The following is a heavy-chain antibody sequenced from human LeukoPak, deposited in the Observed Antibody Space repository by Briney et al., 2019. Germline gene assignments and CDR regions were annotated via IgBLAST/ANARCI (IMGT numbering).Heavy chain of an antibody. CDR1: GGXISTYY. Sequence: SETLSLTCTVSGGXISTYYWSWIRQPPGKGLEWIGYIYYSGNTNYNPSLKSRLTISVDTSKNQFSLKLRSVTAADTAVYYCARVGRGSFDIWGQGIMVTVSS. CDR3: ARVGRGSFDI. D-gene: IGHD1-26*01. V-gene: IGHV4-59*01. CDR2: IYYSGNT. J-gene: IGHJ3*02.